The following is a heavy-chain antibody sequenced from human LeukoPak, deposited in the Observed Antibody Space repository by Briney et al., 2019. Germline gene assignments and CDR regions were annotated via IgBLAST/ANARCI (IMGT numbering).Heavy chain of an antibody. D-gene: IGHD3-3*01. CDR3: ARDRGYDFWSGYYWGTFDY. Sequence: PGGSLRLSCAASGFTFSSYGMHWVRQAPGKGLEWVAVIWYDGSNKYYADSVKGRFTISRDNSKNTLYLQMNSLRAEDTAVYYCARDRGYDFWSGYYWGTFDYWGQGTLVTASS. V-gene: IGHV3-33*01. CDR2: IWYDGSNK. J-gene: IGHJ4*02. CDR1: GFTFSSYG.